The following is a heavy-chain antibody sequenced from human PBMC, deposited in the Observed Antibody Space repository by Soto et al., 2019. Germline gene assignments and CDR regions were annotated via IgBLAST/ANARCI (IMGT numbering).Heavy chain of an antibody. V-gene: IGHV4-61*01. CDR1: GDSVSSGIYY. J-gene: IGHJ6*02. CDR3: ARELGRAVAYNYYYYGMDV. CDR2: IYYIGST. D-gene: IGHD6-19*01. Sequence: PSETLSLTCTVSGDSVSSGIYYWSWIRHPPGNGLEWIGYIYYIGSTNYNPTLKSRVTISVDTSKNQFSLKLRSVTAADTAVYYCARELGRAVAYNYYYYGMDVWGEGTMVTV.